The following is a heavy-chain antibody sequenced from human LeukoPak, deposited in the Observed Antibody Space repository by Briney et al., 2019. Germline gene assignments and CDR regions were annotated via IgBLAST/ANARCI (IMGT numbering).Heavy chain of an antibody. CDR1: GFTFSSYA. J-gene: IGHJ5*02. CDR3: AKNGVGATTLRWFDP. CDR2: ISGSGGST. D-gene: IGHD1-26*01. Sequence: GGSLRLSCAASGFTFSSYAMTWVRQAPGKGLEWVSAISGSGGSTYYADSVKGRFTIPRDNSKNTLYLQMNSLRAEDTAVYYCAKNGVGATTLRWFDPWGQGTLVTVSS. V-gene: IGHV3-23*01.